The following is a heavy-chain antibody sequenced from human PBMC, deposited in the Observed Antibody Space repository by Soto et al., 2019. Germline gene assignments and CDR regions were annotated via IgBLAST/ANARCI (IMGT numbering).Heavy chain of an antibody. J-gene: IGHJ5*02. CDR2: IGAHRST. CDR3: ARQGVVTSGQNWFDP. CDR1: GFTFSTFG. Sequence: PGGSLRLSCAASGFTFSTFGMTWVRQAPGKGLEWVSIIGAHRSTFYADSVKGRFTISRDNSKNTLYLQMNSLRAEDTAVYYCARQGVVTSGQNWFDPWGQGTQVTVSS. V-gene: IGHV3-23*01. D-gene: IGHD2-2*01.